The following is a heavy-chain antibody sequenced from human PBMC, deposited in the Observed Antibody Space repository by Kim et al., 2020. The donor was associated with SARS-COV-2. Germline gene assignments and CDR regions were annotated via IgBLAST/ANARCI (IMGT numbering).Heavy chain of an antibody. CDR1: GFTFSSNG. CDR2: IWYDGSNK. J-gene: IGHJ5*02. Sequence: GGSLRLSCAASGFTFSSNGMHWVRQAPGKGLEWVAVIWYDGSNKYYADSVKGRFTISRDNSKNTLYLQMNSLRAEDTAVYYCAREKIVVVPAAYPYNWFDPCGQGTLVTVSS. V-gene: IGHV3-33*01. CDR3: AREKIVVVPAAYPYNWFDP. D-gene: IGHD2-2*01.